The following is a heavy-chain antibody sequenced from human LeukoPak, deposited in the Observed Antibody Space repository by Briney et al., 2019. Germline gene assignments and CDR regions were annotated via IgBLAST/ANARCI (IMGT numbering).Heavy chain of an antibody. CDR3: ARGEVVGTSFDY. D-gene: IGHD1-26*01. V-gene: IGHV4-30-4*01. CDR1: GGSFSDYNYY. CDR2: VHYNGNT. J-gene: IGHJ4*02. Sequence: SETLSLTCTVSGGSFSDYNYYWNWIRQPPGKGLEWIGSVHYNGNTYYNPSLKSRFIISLDKSKSQFSLKLTSVTVADTAVYYCARGEVVGTSFDYWGQGTLVTVSS.